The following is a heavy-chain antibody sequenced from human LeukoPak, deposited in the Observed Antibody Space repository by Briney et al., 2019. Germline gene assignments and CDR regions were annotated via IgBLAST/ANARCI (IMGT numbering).Heavy chain of an antibody. V-gene: IGHV4-34*01. D-gene: IGHD1-14*01. CDR2: IDHSGST. J-gene: IGHJ1*01. CDR3: TRGSGTPDFMLFQH. CDR1: GGSFSGYY. Sequence: SETLSLTCAVYGGSFSGYYWSWIRQAPGKGLEWIGEIDHSGSTNYNPSLKSRVTISVDTSKNQFSLKLSSVSAADTAVYYCTRGSGTPDFMLFQHWGQGTLVTVSS.